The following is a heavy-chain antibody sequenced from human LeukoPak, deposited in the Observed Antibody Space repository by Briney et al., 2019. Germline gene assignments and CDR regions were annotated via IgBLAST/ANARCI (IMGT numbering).Heavy chain of an antibody. CDR2: IHNTGNK. D-gene: IGHD3-22*01. CDR3: ARVLLDSSGNQYWYYDL. CDR1: GFTVSSNY. Sequence: PGGSLRLSCAASGFTVSSNYKNWVRQAPGRGLEWVSVIHNTGNKYYADSVKGRFTMSRDSSKNTLYLQMNSLRAEDTAVYYCARVLLDSSGNQYWYYDLWGRGTLVTVSS. J-gene: IGHJ2*01. V-gene: IGHV3-53*01.